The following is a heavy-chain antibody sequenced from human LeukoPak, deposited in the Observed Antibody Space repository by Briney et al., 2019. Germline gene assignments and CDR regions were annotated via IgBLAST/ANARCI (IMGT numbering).Heavy chain of an antibody. Sequence: ASVKVSCKASGYTFTSYYMHWVRQAPGQGLEWMGIINPSGGSTSYAQKFQGRVTMTRDMSTSTVYMELSSLRSEDTAVYYCARADLGHYYMDVWGKGTTVTVSS. CDR3: ARADLGHYYMDV. J-gene: IGHJ6*03. CDR2: INPSGGST. V-gene: IGHV1-46*01. CDR1: GYTFTSYY.